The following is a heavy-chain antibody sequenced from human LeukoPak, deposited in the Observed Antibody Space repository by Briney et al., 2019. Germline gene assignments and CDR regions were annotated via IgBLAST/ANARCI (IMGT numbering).Heavy chain of an antibody. Sequence: ASVKVSCEASGYTLTSYGINWMRQAPGQGLEWMGWISTQSGNTNYAQKVQGRLTLTTDRSTNTAYMELRSLRSDDTAVYYCARGAYGDEWGQGTMVTVSS. CDR2: ISTQSGNT. J-gene: IGHJ4*02. V-gene: IGHV1-18*01. D-gene: IGHD4-17*01. CDR1: GYTLTSYG. CDR3: ARGAYGDE.